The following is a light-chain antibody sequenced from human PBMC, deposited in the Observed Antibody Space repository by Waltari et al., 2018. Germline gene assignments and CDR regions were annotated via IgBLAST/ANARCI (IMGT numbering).Light chain of an antibody. V-gene: IGKV1-5*03. CDR1: QSISSW. CDR2: KAP. Sequence: DIQMTQSPSTLSASVGDRVTITCRASQSISSWLAWYHQKPGKAPKLLIYKAPSLESGVPSRFSGSGSGTEFTLTISSLQPDDFATYYCQQYNNYPFTFGPGTKVDIK. CDR3: QQYNNYPFT. J-gene: IGKJ3*01.